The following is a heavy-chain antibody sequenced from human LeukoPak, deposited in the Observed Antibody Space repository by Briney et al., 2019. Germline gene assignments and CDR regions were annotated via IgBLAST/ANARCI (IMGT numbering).Heavy chain of an antibody. D-gene: IGHD3-22*01. CDR3: ARDLGPTYYYDSSGYYPTPLENYYYYYGMDV. V-gene: IGHV3-30-3*01. J-gene: IGHJ6*02. CDR2: ISYDGSNK. CDR1: GFTFSSYA. Sequence: PGRSLRLSCAAPGFTFSSYAMHWVRQAPGKGLEWVAVISYDGSNKYYADSVKGRFTISRDNSKNTLYLQMNSLRAEDTAVYYCARDLGPTYYYDSSGYYPTPLENYYYYYGMDVWGQGTTVTVSS.